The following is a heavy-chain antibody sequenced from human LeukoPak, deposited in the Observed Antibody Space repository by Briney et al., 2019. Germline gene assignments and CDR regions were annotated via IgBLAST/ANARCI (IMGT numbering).Heavy chain of an antibody. Sequence: GGSLRLSCAASGFTFSSYAMSWVRQAPGKGLEWVSSISDSGSGTYYADSVKGRFTISRDNSKNMVYLQMNSLRAEDTAVYYCAKDRGFYRSGWNPLFDYWGQGTLVTVSS. CDR3: AKDRGFYRSGWNPLFDY. D-gene: IGHD6-19*01. CDR2: ISDSGSGT. CDR1: GFTFSSYA. J-gene: IGHJ4*02. V-gene: IGHV3-23*01.